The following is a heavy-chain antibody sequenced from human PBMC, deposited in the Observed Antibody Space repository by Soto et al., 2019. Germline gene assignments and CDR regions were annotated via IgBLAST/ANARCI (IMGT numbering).Heavy chain of an antibody. CDR2: IHYSGST. V-gene: IGHV4-61*08. CDR3: ARRLYYDSSGFEGGGMDV. J-gene: IGHJ6*02. CDR1: GGSISSGGYS. Sequence: SEPLSLTCTVSGGSISSGGYSWSWTRQPPGKGLEWIGNIHYSGSTNYNPSLKSRVTIPVDTSKNQFSLKLSSVTAADTAVYYCARRLYYDSSGFEGGGMDVWGQGTTVTVSS. D-gene: IGHD3-22*01.